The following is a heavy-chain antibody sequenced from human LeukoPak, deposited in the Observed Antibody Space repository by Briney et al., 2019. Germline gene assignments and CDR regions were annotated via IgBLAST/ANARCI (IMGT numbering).Heavy chain of an antibody. D-gene: IGHD6-13*01. J-gene: IGHJ4*02. Sequence: GGSLRLSCAASGFTFSSYSMNWVRQAPGKGLEWVSSISSSSSYIYYADSVKGRFTISRDSSKNTLFLQMNSLRVEDTAVYYCARDPPGIAAPGTYYWGQGTLVTVSS. V-gene: IGHV3-21*04. CDR3: ARDPPGIAAPGTYY. CDR1: GFTFSSYS. CDR2: ISSSSSYI.